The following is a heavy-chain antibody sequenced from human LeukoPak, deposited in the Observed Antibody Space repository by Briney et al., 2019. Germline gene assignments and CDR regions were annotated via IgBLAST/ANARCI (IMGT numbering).Heavy chain of an antibody. CDR3: ARVVGDYPYYYNYYMDV. J-gene: IGHJ6*03. CDR1: GYTFTSYG. D-gene: IGHD4-17*01. CDR2: ISAYNGNT. Sequence: ASVKVSCKASGYTFTSYGISWVRQAPGQGLEWMGWISAYNGNTNYAQKLQGRVTMTTDTSTSTAYMELRSLRSDDTAVYYCARVVGDYPYYYNYYMDVWGKGTTVTISS. V-gene: IGHV1-18*01.